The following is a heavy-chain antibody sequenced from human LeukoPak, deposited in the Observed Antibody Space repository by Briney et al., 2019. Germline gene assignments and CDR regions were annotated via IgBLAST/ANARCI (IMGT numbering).Heavy chain of an antibody. Sequence: KPSETLCLTCTVSGGSISNYCWSWIRQPPGKGLEWIGYIYYSGSTNYKPSLKSRVTISVDTSKNQLSLRLSSVTTADTAVYYCARDGSTTGWYSGDYWGQGILVTVSS. D-gene: IGHD6-19*01. V-gene: IGHV4-59*01. CDR3: ARDGSTTGWYSGDY. CDR2: IYYSGST. J-gene: IGHJ4*02. CDR1: GGSISNYC.